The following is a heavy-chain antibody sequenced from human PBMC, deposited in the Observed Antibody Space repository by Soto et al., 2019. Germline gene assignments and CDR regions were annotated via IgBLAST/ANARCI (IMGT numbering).Heavy chain of an antibody. CDR1: GGSFSGYY. CDR2: INHSGST. V-gene: IGHV4-34*01. Sequence: SETLSLTCAVYGGSFSGYYWSWIRQPPGKGLEWIGEINHSGSTNYNPSLKSRVTISVDTSKNQFSLKLSSVTAADTAVYYCARVFLGVVVPVYIYPAGYMDVWGQGTTVTVSS. J-gene: IGHJ6*02. D-gene: IGHD2-2*01. CDR3: ARVFLGVVVPVYIYPAGYMDV.